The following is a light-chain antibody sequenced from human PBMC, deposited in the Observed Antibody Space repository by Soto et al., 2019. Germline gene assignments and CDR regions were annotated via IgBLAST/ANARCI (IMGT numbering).Light chain of an antibody. CDR2: KAS. CDR1: QSISSW. V-gene: IGKV1-5*03. CDR3: QQYNSYPLT. J-gene: IGKJ4*01. Sequence: DIQMTQSPSTLSASVGDRVTITCRASQSISSWLAWYQQKPGKAPKLLIYKASSLESEVPSRFSGSGSGTEFTLTISILHPDDFATFYCQQYNSYPLTFGGGTKVEIK.